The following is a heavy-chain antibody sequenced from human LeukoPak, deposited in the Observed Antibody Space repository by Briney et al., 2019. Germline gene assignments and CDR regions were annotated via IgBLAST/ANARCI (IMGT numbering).Heavy chain of an antibody. CDR3: ARDPPGPAYYYDQIEDAFDI. CDR2: IYHSGST. V-gene: IGHV4-38-2*02. CDR1: GYSISSGYY. D-gene: IGHD3-22*01. Sequence: TSETLSLTCTASGYSISSGYYWGWIRQPPGKELEWIGSIYHSGSTYYNPSLKSRVTISVDTSKNQFSLKLSSVTAADTAVYYCARDPPGPAYYYDQIEDAFDIWGQGTMVTVSS. J-gene: IGHJ3*02.